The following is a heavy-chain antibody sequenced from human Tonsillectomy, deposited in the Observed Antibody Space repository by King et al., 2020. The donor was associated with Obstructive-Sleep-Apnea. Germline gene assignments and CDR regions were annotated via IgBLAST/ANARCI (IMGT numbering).Heavy chain of an antibody. CDR1: GCTFNNFA. Sequence: VQLVESGGDLVQPGGSLRLSCAASGCTFNNFAMSWVRQAPGKGLEWVSGIIVSGDSTYSSDSCKGRFTITRDNSKNTLDLQMNSLTAEDTAVYQCVKSYCSTTSCYEGRAHYYYGMDVWGQGTTVTVSS. CDR3: VKSYCSTTSCYEGRAHYYYGMDV. CDR2: IIVSGDST. V-gene: IGHV3-23*04. D-gene: IGHD2-2*01. J-gene: IGHJ6*02.